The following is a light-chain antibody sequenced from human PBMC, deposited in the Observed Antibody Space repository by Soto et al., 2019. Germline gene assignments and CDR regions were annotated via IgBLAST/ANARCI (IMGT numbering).Light chain of an antibody. Sequence: QSALTQPASVSVSPGESLTIPCSGTSNDVGNYNLVTWHQQHPGKAPKLMIYEDAKRPSGVSYRFSGSKSGNTAFLTISGLQAEDEADYYFCSYVVGVVYVFGSGTKVTVL. V-gene: IGLV2-23*01. CDR2: EDA. CDR1: SNDVGNYNL. J-gene: IGLJ1*01. CDR3: CSYVVGVVYV.